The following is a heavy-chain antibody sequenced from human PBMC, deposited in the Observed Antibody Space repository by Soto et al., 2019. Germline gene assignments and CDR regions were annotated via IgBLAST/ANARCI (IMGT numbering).Heavy chain of an antibody. CDR1: GYSFTSDW. V-gene: IGHV5-51*01. Sequence: PGESLKISCKGSGYSFTSDWIGWVRQMPGKGLEWMGIIYPGDSDTRYSPSFQGQVTISADKSISTAYLQWSSLKASDTAMYYCARRFGVPAAGDYYYYYGMDVWGQGTTVSVSS. J-gene: IGHJ6*02. D-gene: IGHD2-2*01. CDR2: IYPGDSDT. CDR3: ARRFGVPAAGDYYYYYGMDV.